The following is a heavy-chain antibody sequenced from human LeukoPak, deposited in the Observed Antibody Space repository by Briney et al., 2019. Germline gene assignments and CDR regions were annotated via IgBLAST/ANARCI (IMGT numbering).Heavy chain of an antibody. CDR3: ARDFPYIPGRGGYDPPDY. D-gene: IGHD1-26*01. Sequence: GGSLRLSCAASGFTFSSYAMSWVRQAPGKGLEWVSAISGSGGSTYYADSVKGRFTISRDNSKNTLYLQMNSLRAEDTAVYYCARDFPYIPGRGGYDPPDYWGQGTLVTVSS. CDR2: ISGSGGST. J-gene: IGHJ4*02. CDR1: GFTFSSYA. V-gene: IGHV3-23*01.